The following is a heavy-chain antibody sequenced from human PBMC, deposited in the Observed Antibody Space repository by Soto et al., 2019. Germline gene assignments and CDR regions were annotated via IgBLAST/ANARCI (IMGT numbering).Heavy chain of an antibody. Sequence: PSETLSLTCAVYGGSFSGYYWSWIRQPPGKGLEWIGEINHSGSTNYNPSLKSRVTISVDTSRNQFSLKLSSVTAADTAVYYCARGRVVRGVITIWFDPWGQGTLVTVSS. J-gene: IGHJ5*02. V-gene: IGHV4-34*01. CDR1: GGSFSGYY. D-gene: IGHD3-10*01. CDR2: INHSGST. CDR3: ARGRVVRGVITIWFDP.